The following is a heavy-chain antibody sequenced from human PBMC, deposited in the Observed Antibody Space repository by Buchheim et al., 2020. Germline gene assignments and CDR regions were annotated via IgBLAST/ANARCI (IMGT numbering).Heavy chain of an antibody. J-gene: IGHJ4*02. CDR2: IHSSGTIT. CDR1: GFTFSTYS. V-gene: IGHV3-48*01. Sequence: EVQLVESGGGLVQPGGSLRLSCAASGFTFSTYSMNWVRQAPGKGLEWVSYIHSSGTITYYADSVKGRFTISRDNAKNSLYLQMNSLSAEDTAVFYCARDQYCSGGNCNPNFDHWGQGTL. D-gene: IGHD2-15*01. CDR3: ARDQYCSGGNCNPNFDH.